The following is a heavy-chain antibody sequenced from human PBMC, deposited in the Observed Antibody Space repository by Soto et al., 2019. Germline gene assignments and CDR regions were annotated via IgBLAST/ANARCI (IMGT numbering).Heavy chain of an antibody. D-gene: IGHD2-2*01. Sequence: PGGSLRLSCAASGFTFDDYGMSWVRQAPGKGLEWVSGINWNGGSTGYADSVKGRFTISRDNAKNSLYLQMNSLRAEDTALYHCARGGYCSSTSCSSYYYYYMDVWGKGTTVTVSS. V-gene: IGHV3-20*01. CDR1: GFTFDDYG. CDR2: INWNGGST. J-gene: IGHJ6*03. CDR3: ARGGYCSSTSCSSYYYYYMDV.